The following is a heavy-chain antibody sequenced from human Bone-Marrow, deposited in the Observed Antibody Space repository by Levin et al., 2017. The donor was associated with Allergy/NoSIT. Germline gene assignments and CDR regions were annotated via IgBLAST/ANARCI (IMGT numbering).Heavy chain of an antibody. CDR2: ISSSGSTI. J-gene: IGHJ4*02. CDR3: ARAASGGYSYEFDY. CDR1: GFTFSDYY. V-gene: IGHV3-11*01. D-gene: IGHD5-18*01. Sequence: GESLKISCAASGFTFSDYYMSWIRQAPGKGLEWVSYISSSGSTIYYADSVKGRFTISRDNAKNSLYLQMNSLRAEDTAVYYCARAASGGYSYEFDYWGQGTLVTVSS.